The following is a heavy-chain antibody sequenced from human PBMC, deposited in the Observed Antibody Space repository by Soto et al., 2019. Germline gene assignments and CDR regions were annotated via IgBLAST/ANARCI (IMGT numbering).Heavy chain of an antibody. V-gene: IGHV4-34*01. CDR3: ARGGGQQLGRSWYSRERYDFDY. CDR1: GGSFSGYY. J-gene: IGHJ4*02. CDR2: INHSGST. D-gene: IGHD6-13*01. Sequence: QVQLQQWGAGLLKPSETLSLTCAVYGGSFSGYYWSWIRQPPGKGLEWIGEINHSGSTNYNPSLKSRVNISVYTSKNQSSLKLSSVTGAETAVYYSARGGGQQLGRSWYSRERYDFDYWGQGTLVNVSS.